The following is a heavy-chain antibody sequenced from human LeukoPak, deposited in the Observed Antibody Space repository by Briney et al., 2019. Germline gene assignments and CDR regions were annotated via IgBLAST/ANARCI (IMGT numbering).Heavy chain of an antibody. CDR2: IYYSGST. V-gene: IGHV4-4*02. CDR3: ARRRLTTVVTPWFDP. CDR1: GDSISSSHW. J-gene: IGHJ5*02. Sequence: SGTLSLTCAVSGDSISSSHWWSWVRQPPGKGLEWIGYIYYSGSTNYNPSLKSRVTISVDTSKNQFSLKLSSVTAADTAVYYCARRRLTTVVTPWFDPWGQGTLVTVSS. D-gene: IGHD4-23*01.